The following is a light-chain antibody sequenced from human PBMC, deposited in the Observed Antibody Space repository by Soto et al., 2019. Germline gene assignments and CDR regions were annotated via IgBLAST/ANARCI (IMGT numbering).Light chain of an antibody. CDR2: GAS. V-gene: IGKV3-20*01. CDR1: QRVSSNY. CDR3: HQYGTLPYA. J-gene: IGKJ2*01. Sequence: IALTQSPGTLSLSPGERATLSCRASQRVSSNYVAWYQHKPGQAPRLLIHGASIRATGIPDRFSGSGSGTDFTLTISRLEPEDFEVYYCHQYGTLPYAFGLGTKLQIK.